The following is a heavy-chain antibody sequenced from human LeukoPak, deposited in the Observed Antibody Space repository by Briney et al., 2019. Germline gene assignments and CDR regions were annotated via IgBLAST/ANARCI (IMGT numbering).Heavy chain of an antibody. V-gene: IGHV3-48*01. CDR3: ARDYYLGIVDQ. Sequence: PGGSLRLSCAASGFTFSSYSMNWVRQAPGKGLEWVSYISSSSSTIYYADSVKGRFTISRDNAKNTLYLQMNSLRVEDTAVYYCARDYYLGIVDQWGQGTRVTVSS. D-gene: IGHD7-27*01. CDR2: ISSSSSTI. CDR1: GFTFSSYS. J-gene: IGHJ5*02.